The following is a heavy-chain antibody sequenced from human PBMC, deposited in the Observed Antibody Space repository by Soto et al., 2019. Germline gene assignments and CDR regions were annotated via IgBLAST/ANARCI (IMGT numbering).Heavy chain of an antibody. CDR1: GGSFSGYY. D-gene: IGHD6-6*01. Sequence: PSETLSLTCAVYGGSFSGYYWSWIRQPPGKGLEWIGEINHSGSTNYNPSLKSRVTISVDTSKNQFSLKLSSVTAADTAVYYCAWGWAKYSSSPRRRYDWFDPWGQGTLVTVSS. V-gene: IGHV4-34*01. CDR2: INHSGST. J-gene: IGHJ5*02. CDR3: AWGWAKYSSSPRRRYDWFDP.